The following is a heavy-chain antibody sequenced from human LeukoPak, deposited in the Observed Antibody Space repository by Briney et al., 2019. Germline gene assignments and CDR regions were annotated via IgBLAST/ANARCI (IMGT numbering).Heavy chain of an antibody. CDR3: AKDGGGADFFFDY. Sequence: GGSLRLSCAASGFTFDDCTMHWVRQAPGKGLEWVSLINWDGGSTYYADSVKGRFTISRDNSKNTLFLQVDSLRTDDTAVYYCAKDGGGADFFFDYWGQGTLVTVSS. CDR2: INWDGGST. CDR1: GFTFDDCT. V-gene: IGHV3-43*01. D-gene: IGHD2-21*02. J-gene: IGHJ4*02.